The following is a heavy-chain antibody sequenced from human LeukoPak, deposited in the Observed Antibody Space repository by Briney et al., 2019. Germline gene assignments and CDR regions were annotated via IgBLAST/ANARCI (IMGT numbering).Heavy chain of an antibody. CDR3: AATPCSGGSCYGYYFDY. CDR1: GGSISSGSYY. J-gene: IGHJ4*02. V-gene: IGHV4-61*02. CDR2: IYTSGST. Sequence: SQTLSLTCTVSGGSISSGSYYWSWIRQPAGKGLEWIGRIYTSGSTNYNPSLKSRVTISVDTSKNQFSLKLSSVTAADTAVYYCAATPCSGGSCYGYYFDYWGQGTLVTVSS. D-gene: IGHD2-15*01.